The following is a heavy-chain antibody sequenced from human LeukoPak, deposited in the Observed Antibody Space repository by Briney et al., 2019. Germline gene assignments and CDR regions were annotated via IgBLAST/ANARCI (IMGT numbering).Heavy chain of an antibody. CDR1: GFTFSSYA. Sequence: GGSLRLSCAASGFTFSSYAMSWVRQAPGKGLEWVSAISGNGGSTYYADSVKGRFTISRDNSKNTLYLQMNSLRAEDTAVYYCAKLYCSSTSCYGLHFDYWGQGTLVTVSS. D-gene: IGHD2-2*01. CDR2: ISGNGGST. V-gene: IGHV3-23*01. CDR3: AKLYCSSTSCYGLHFDY. J-gene: IGHJ4*02.